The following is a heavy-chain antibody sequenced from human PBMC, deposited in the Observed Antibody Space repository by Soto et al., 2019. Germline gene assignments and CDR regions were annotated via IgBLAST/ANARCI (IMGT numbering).Heavy chain of an antibody. Sequence: EASVKVSCKASGYTYTSYGISWVRQAPGQGLEWMGWISAYNGNTNYAQKLQGRVTMTTDTSTSTAYMELRSLRSDDTAVYYCARVWSTAMVFPGMDVWGQGTTVTVSS. CDR3: ARVWSTAMVFPGMDV. CDR1: GYTYTSYG. CDR2: ISAYNGNT. D-gene: IGHD5-18*01. V-gene: IGHV1-18*01. J-gene: IGHJ6*02.